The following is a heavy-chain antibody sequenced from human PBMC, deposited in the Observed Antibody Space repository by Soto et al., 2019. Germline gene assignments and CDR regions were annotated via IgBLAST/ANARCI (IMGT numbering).Heavy chain of an antibody. CDR3: ATSIKFYYYYGMDV. Sequence: ASVKVSCKVSGYTLTELSMHWVRQAPGKGLEWMGGFDPEDGETIYAQKFQGRVTMTEDTSTDTAYMELSSLRSEDTAVYYCATSIKFYYYYGMDVWGQGTTVTVSS. J-gene: IGHJ6*02. CDR1: GYTLTELS. V-gene: IGHV1-24*01. CDR2: FDPEDGET. D-gene: IGHD3-10*01.